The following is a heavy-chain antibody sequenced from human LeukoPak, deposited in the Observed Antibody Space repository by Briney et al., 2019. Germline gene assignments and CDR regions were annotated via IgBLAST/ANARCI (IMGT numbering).Heavy chain of an antibody. CDR3: ARATGYSSSWVLDY. V-gene: IGHV3-7*04. CDR1: GFSFSDSW. Sequence: GGSLRLSCAASGFSFSDSWMTWVRQAPGKGLEWVANIEQYGSEKNYVDSVKGRFTISRDNAKNSLYLQMNILRAEDTAVYYCARATGYSSSWVLDYWGQGTLVTVSS. D-gene: IGHD6-13*01. CDR2: IEQYGSEK. J-gene: IGHJ4*02.